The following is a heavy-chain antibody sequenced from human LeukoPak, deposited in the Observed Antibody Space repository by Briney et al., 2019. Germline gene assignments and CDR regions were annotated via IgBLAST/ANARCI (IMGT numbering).Heavy chain of an antibody. CDR3: AKDRDVWGSLLDY. D-gene: IGHD3-16*01. CDR2: ISGSGGST. CDR1: GFTFSSYA. V-gene: IGHV3-23*01. J-gene: IGHJ4*02. Sequence: GGSLRLSCAASGFTFSSYAMSWVRQAPGKGLEWVSAISGSGGSTHYADSVKGRFTISRDNSKNTLYLQMNSLRAEDTAVYYCAKDRDVWGSLLDYWGQGTLVTVSS.